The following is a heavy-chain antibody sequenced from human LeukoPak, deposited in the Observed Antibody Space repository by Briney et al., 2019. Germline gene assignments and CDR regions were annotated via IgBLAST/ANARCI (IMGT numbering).Heavy chain of an antibody. CDR2: LYSGGNT. V-gene: IGHV3-66*04. Sequence: PGGSLRLSCAASGFTFSSYAMNWVRQAPGKGLEWVSVLYSGGNTYHADSVKGRFTISRDNSKNTLYLQMNSLRAEDTAVYYCARHYGPWGQGTLVTVSS. CDR1: GFTFSSYA. CDR3: ARHYGP. J-gene: IGHJ5*02. D-gene: IGHD3-10*01.